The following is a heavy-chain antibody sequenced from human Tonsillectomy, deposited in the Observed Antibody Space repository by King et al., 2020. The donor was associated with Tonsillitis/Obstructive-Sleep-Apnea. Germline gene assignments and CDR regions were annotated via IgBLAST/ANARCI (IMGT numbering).Heavy chain of an antibody. CDR2: INSDGSST. Sequence: VQLVESGGGLVQPGGSLRLSCAASGFTFSSYWMHWVRQAPGKGLVWVSRINSDGSSTSYADSVKGRFTIFRDNAKNTLYLQMNSLRAEDTAVYYCAREDFGYYYYMDVWGKGTTVTVSS. CDR1: GFTFSSYW. D-gene: IGHD3-3*01. CDR3: AREDFGYYYYMDV. V-gene: IGHV3-74*01. J-gene: IGHJ6*03.